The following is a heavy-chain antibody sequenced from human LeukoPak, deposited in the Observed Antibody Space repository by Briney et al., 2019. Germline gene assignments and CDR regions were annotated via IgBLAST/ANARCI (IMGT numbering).Heavy chain of an antibody. CDR2: IYHSGTT. Sequence: PSETLSLTCAVSGGSISSSNWWSWVRQPPGKGLEWIGYIYHSGTTYYNPSLKSRVTISLDKSKNQFSLQLSSVTAADTAVYYCARVYCSTISCYVEYWGQGTLVTVSS. V-gene: IGHV4-4*02. CDR3: ARVYCSTISCYVEY. CDR1: GGSISSSNW. D-gene: IGHD2-2*01. J-gene: IGHJ4*02.